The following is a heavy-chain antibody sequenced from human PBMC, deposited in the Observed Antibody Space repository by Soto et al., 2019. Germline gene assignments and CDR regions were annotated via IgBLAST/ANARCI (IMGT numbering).Heavy chain of an antibody. Sequence: QVQLVESGGGLVRPGGSLRLSCATSGFTFSDYYMSWLRQAPGKGLEWVSYIASRDPTVYYADSVRGRFTISRDNARNLLYMPMDILRADDTAVYYCAREKSSGYYGMDVWGQGTTVTVSS. CDR3: AREKSSGYYGMDV. J-gene: IGHJ6*02. D-gene: IGHD3-22*01. CDR2: IASRDPTV. CDR1: GFTFSDYY. V-gene: IGHV3-11*01.